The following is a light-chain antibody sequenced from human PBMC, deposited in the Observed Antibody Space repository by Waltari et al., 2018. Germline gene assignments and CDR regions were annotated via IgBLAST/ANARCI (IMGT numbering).Light chain of an antibody. J-gene: IGLJ2*01. CDR2: GNN. CDR1: SSNIGAGYD. Sequence: QSVLTQPPSVSVAPGQRITIPCTGTSSNIGAGYDVHWYLQLPGTAPKPLILGNNNRPSGVPDRFSASKSDTSASLAITGLQAEDEADYYCQSYDSSLSGVLFGGGTKLTVL. V-gene: IGLV1-40*01. CDR3: QSYDSSLSGVL.